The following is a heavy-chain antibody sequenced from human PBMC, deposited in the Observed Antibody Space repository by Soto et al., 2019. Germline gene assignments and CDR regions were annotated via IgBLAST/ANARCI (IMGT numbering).Heavy chain of an antibody. D-gene: IGHD6-13*01. CDR3: ARSIAAAGTLGMTFDY. Sequence: TLSLTCAVYGGSFSDYYWSWIRQPPGKGLEWIGEINHSGSTNYNPSLKSRVTISVDTSKNQFSLRLSSVTAADTAVYYCARSIAAAGTLGMTFDYWGQGTLVTVSS. V-gene: IGHV4-34*01. J-gene: IGHJ4*02. CDR1: GGSFSDYY. CDR2: INHSGST.